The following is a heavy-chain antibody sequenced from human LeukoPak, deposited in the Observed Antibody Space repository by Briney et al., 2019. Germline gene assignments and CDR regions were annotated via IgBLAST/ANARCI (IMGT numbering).Heavy chain of an antibody. Sequence: PGGSLRLSCAASGFTFSTYVMNWFRQAPGKGLEWVSTISVGDENIFYPDSVKGRFTISRDDSNNALYLQMQSLSAEDTALYYCASGARFLKYFEYWGQGTLVTVSS. CDR2: ISVGDENI. V-gene: IGHV3-23*01. CDR1: GFTFSTYV. D-gene: IGHD4/OR15-4a*01. CDR3: ASGARFLKYFEY. J-gene: IGHJ4*02.